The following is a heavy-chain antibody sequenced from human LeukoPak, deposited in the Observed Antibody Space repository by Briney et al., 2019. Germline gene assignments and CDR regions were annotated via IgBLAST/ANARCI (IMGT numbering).Heavy chain of an antibody. D-gene: IGHD4-11*01. CDR3: ARGGRTTVTKY. J-gene: IGHJ4*02. V-gene: IGHV4-31*03. CDR1: GGSINSGTYY. Sequence: SETLSLTCTVSGGSINSGTYYWSWIRQHPGKGLEWIGYISYSGSTYYNSSLKSRVTISLDTSENQFSLKLSSVTAADTAVYYCARGGRTTVTKYWGQGILVTVS. CDR2: ISYSGST.